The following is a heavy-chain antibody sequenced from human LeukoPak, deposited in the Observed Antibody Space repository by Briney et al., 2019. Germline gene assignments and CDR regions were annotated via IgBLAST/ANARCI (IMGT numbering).Heavy chain of an antibody. CDR3: TRDGGSFCDFDF. CDR2: INTDGRIT. D-gene: IGHD1-26*01. CDR1: GFSFRNYA. V-gene: IGHV3-64*02. J-gene: IGHJ4*02. Sequence: GGSLGLSCVASGFSFRNYAIHWVRQAPGKGLEYVSVINTDGRITYYADSVKGRFTISRDNSKNTVYLQMGSLRGEDMAVYYCTRDGGSFCDFDFWGQGALVTVSS.